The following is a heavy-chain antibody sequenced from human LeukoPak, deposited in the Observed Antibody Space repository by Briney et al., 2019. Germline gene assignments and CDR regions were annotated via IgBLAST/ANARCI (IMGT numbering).Heavy chain of an antibody. D-gene: IGHD4-17*01. CDR3: ARGTYGYYMDV. Sequence: SETLSLTCSGSNYSISNSLYWGWLRQPPGKGLEWIGSIYRSGSTFYNPSLKSRVTISLDTSKNQFSLRLSSVTAADTAVYFCARGTYGYYMDVWGKGTTVTVSS. CDR2: IYRSGST. CDR1: NYSISNSLY. J-gene: IGHJ6*03. V-gene: IGHV4-38-2*02.